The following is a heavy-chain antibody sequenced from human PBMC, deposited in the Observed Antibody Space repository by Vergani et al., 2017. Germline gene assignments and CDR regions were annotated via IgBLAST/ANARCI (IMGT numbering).Heavy chain of an antibody. D-gene: IGHD3-9*01. J-gene: IGHJ6*02. CDR2: LYSTGST. CDR3: ARVMYRDEASTGYRLEGMDI. V-gene: IGHV4-59*01. Sequence: QVQLQESGPGLVKPSETLSLTCTVSGGSISSYYWSWIRQPPGKGLEWIGYLYSTGSTNYNPSLNSRVTMSVDTSKNQFSLKLRSVTAADTAVYFCARVMYRDEASTGYRLEGMDIWGQGTTVTISS. CDR1: GGSISSYY.